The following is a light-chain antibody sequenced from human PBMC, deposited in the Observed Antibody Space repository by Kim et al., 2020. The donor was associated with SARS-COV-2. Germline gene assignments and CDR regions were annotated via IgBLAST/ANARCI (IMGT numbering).Light chain of an antibody. V-gene: IGKV4-1*01. CDR3: QQYYSPPYT. CDR1: QSVLKSSNSRDY. J-gene: IGKJ2*01. Sequence: DIVMTQSPDSLAVSLGERATINCRSSQSVLKSSNSRDYLGWYQQKSGQPPKLLISWASTRESGVPDRFSGSGSATDFTLTISSLQAEDVAVYYCQQYYSPPYTFGQGTKLEIK. CDR2: WAS.